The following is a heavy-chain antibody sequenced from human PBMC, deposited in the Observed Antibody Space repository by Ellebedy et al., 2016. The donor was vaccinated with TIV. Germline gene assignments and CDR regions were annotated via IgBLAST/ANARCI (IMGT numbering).Heavy chain of an antibody. CDR3: ARAGCDYGNCYHIDY. V-gene: IGHV3-66*01. D-gene: IGHD4/OR15-4a*01. CDR1: GFTVNKNF. CDR2: INSGGTT. J-gene: IGHJ4*02. Sequence: GGSLRLSCAASGFTVNKNFMTWVRLAPGKGLEWVSQINSGGTTYYADSVRSRFTISRDTSKNTVNLQMNGLRPEDTAMYYCARAGCDYGNCYHIDYWGQGTQVTVSS.